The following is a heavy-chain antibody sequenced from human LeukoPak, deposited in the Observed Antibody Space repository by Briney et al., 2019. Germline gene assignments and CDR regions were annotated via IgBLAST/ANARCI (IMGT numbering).Heavy chain of an antibody. Sequence: PSETLSLTCTVSGGSINSNFYFWGWVRRPPGKGLEWIGSIHYSGSTYYNPSLKGRVTISVDTSKNQFSLKLRSVTAADTALYYCASRASIVYQNTGQNYFAPWGQGTLVTVSS. CDR1: GGSINSNFYF. CDR2: IHYSGST. D-gene: IGHD1-7*01. V-gene: IGHV4-39*01. J-gene: IGHJ5*02. CDR3: ASRASIVYQNTGQNYFAP.